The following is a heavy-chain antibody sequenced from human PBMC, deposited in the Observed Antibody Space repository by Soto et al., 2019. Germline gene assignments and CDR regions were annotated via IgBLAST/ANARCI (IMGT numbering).Heavy chain of an antibody. J-gene: IGHJ5*02. CDR2: IYHSGST. V-gene: IGHV4-30-2*01. D-gene: IGHD3-22*01. CDR3: ARVAGPGHYYDSSGYYSDDWFDP. Sequence: SETLSLTCAVSGVSIISGGYSWSWIRQPPGKGLEWIGYIYHSGSTYYNPSLKSRVTISVDRSKNQFSLKLSSVTAADTAVSYCARVAGPGHYYDSSGYYSDDWFDPWGQGTLVTVSS. CDR1: GVSIISGGYS.